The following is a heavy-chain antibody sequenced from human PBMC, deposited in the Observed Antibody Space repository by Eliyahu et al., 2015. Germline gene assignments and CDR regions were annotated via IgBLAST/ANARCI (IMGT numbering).Heavy chain of an antibody. Sequence: EVQLVESGGGLVKPGGSLRLXCAASGXTFXSYSMNWVRPAPGKGLEWVSSISSSSSYIYYADSVKGRFTISRDNAKNSLYLQMNSLRAEDTAVYYCARDVSTARDHELDYWGQGTLVTVSS. CDR1: GXTFXSYS. CDR3: ARDVSTARDHELDY. V-gene: IGHV3-21*01. CDR2: ISSSSSYI. J-gene: IGHJ4*02. D-gene: IGHD2/OR15-2a*01.